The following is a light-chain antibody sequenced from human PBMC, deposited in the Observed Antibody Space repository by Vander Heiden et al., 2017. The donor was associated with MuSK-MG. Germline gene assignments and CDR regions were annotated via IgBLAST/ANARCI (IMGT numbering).Light chain of an antibody. V-gene: IGKV1D-12*01. J-gene: IGKJ2*01. CDR3: QQTDSFPPFT. Sequence: DIQMTQSPSSVSASVGDRVTITCRASQGISTWLAWYKQRPGKAPKLLIYGASILKSGVPSRFSGSGYGTDFTLTISILQPEDFATYFCQQTDSFPPFTFGQGTRVEIK. CDR2: GAS. CDR1: QGISTW.